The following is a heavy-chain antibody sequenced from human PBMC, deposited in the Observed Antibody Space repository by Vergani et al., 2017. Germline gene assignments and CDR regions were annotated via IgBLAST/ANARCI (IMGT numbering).Heavy chain of an antibody. D-gene: IGHD4-17*01. CDR2: INHSGST. V-gene: IGHV4-39*07. CDR3: ARGPPSTTVTTYFDY. CDR1: GGSISSSSYY. Sequence: QLQLQESGPGLVKPSETLSLTCTISGGSISSSSYYWSWIRQPPGKGLEWIGEINHSGSTNYNPSLKSRVTISVDTSKNQFSLKLSSVTAADTAVYYCARGPPSTTVTTYFDYWGQGTLVTVSS. J-gene: IGHJ4*02.